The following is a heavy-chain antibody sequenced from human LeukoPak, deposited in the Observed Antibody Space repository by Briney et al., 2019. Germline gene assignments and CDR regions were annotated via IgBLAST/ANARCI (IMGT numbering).Heavy chain of an antibody. V-gene: IGHV1-2*02. CDR1: GYTFTGYY. CDR2: INPNSGGT. D-gene: IGHD6-19*01. J-gene: IGHJ6*02. Sequence: ASVKVSCKASGYTFTGYYMHWVRQAPGQGLEWMGWINPNSGGTNYAQKFQGRVTMTRDTSISTAYMELSRLRSDDTAVYYCARGSGWYHYYYGMGVWGQGTTVTVSS. CDR3: ARGSGWYHYYYGMGV.